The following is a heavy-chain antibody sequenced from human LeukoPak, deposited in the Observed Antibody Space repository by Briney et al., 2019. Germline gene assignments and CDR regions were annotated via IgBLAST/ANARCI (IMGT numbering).Heavy chain of an antibody. CDR2: IYHSGGT. CDR3: AGGGQWLVYNC. J-gene: IGHJ4*02. V-gene: IGHV4-59*01. Sequence: SETLSLTCTVPGGSISSYYWSWIRQPPGKGLEWIGHIYHSGGTNYNPSLKSRVTTSVDTSKNQLSLNLSTVTAADTAVYYCAGGGQWLVYNCWGQGALVTVSS. CDR1: GGSISSYY. D-gene: IGHD6-19*01.